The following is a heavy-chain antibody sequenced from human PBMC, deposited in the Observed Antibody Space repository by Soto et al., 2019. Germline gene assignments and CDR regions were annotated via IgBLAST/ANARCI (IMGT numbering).Heavy chain of an antibody. J-gene: IGHJ6*02. D-gene: IGHD1-26*01. V-gene: IGHV3-30*18. Sequence: QGQLVASGGGVVQPGRSLRLSCIASGFTFESYGMHWVRQAPGKGLEWVAVISHEGVTKNYADSVKGRFTVSRDNSKDTLYLQLSSLRREDTAVYYCEKRQGQAWSRDYFYYYGMDVWGLGTTVTVSS. CDR3: EKRQGQAWSRDYFYYYGMDV. CDR2: ISHEGVTK. CDR1: GFTFESYG.